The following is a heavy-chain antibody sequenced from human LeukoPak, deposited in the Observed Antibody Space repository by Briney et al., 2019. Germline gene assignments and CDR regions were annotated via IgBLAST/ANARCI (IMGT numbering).Heavy chain of an antibody. CDR3: ARVIGSGFYYFDY. D-gene: IGHD6-19*01. CDR1: GGSISSYY. CDR2: IHHSGST. V-gene: IGHV4-34*01. J-gene: IGHJ4*02. Sequence: PSETLSLTCAVSGGSISSYYWSWIRQAPGKGLEWIGEIHHSGSTNYNPSLKSRVSISVDKSKKQFSLKVSSVTAADTAMYYCARVIGSGFYYFDYWGQGTLVTVSS.